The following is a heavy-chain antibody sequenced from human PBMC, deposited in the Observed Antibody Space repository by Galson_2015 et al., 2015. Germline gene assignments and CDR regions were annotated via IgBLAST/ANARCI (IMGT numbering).Heavy chain of an antibody. CDR2: TYYKSKWYN. Sequence: CAISGDSVSSNSSAWNWIRQSPSRGLEWLGRTYYKSKWYNDYAVSVKSRITINPDTSKNQFSLQLNSVTPEDTAVYYCAYGGTLTTYDAFDIWGQGTMVTVSS. V-gene: IGHV6-1*01. CDR1: GDSVSSNSSA. D-gene: IGHD4-17*01. CDR3: AYGGTLTTYDAFDI. J-gene: IGHJ3*02.